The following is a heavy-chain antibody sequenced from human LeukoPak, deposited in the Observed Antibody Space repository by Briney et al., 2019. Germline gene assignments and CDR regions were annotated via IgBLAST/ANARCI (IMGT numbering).Heavy chain of an antibody. Sequence: SETLSLTCTVSGGSLSTYFWSWIRQPPGKGLEWIGYIYNTGTTNYNPSLKSRVTISIDTSKNQFSLKLSSVTPADTAVYYCARGEETRDSGHYYYWGQGILVTVSS. D-gene: IGHD3-3*01. V-gene: IGHV4-59*01. CDR1: GGSLSTYF. CDR2: IYNTGTT. J-gene: IGHJ4*02. CDR3: ARGEETRDSGHYYY.